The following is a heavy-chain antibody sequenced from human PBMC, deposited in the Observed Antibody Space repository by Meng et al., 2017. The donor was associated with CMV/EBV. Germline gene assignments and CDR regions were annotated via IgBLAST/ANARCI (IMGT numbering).Heavy chain of an antibody. Sequence: HVQLVQSGVEVKKPGASVKVSCKASGYTFTGYGISWVRQAPGQGLEWMGWISVYNGHTNFAQNLQGRVTMTRDTSTSTAYVELRSLRSDDTAIYYCARGVPLGIIYSFDYWGQGTLVTVSS. V-gene: IGHV1-18*01. D-gene: IGHD2-21*01. CDR2: ISVYNGHT. CDR3: ARGVPLGIIYSFDY. CDR1: GYTFTGYG. J-gene: IGHJ4*01.